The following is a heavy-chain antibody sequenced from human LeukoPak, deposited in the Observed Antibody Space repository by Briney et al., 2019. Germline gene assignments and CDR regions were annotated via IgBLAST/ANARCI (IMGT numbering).Heavy chain of an antibody. CDR1: GFTFSSYA. CDR2: ISGSGSNT. CDR3: AKDGDFIIAVAGFFQH. Sequence: GGSLRLSCAASGFTFSSYAMSWVRQAPGKGLEWVSGISGSGSNTNYADSVKGRFTISRDNSKNTLYLQMNSLRAEDTVVYYCAKDGDFIIAVAGFFQHWGQGTLVTVSS. D-gene: IGHD6-19*01. V-gene: IGHV3-23*01. J-gene: IGHJ1*01.